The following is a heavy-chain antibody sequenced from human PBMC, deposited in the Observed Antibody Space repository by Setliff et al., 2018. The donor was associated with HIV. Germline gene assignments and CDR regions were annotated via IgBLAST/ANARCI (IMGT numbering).Heavy chain of an antibody. CDR3: ARDRSNSDY. V-gene: IGHV1-18*01. CDR2: IAPHKGTIII. CDR1: GANFNDFG. D-gene: IGHD6-13*01. J-gene: IGHJ4*02. Sequence: ASVKVSCKTSGANFNDFGISWIRQAPGQGLEWIGWIAPHKGTIIINFAQKFQGRVTMTRDASENTAYMEWRSLTSDDTAVYYCARDRSNSDYWGQGTLVTVSS.